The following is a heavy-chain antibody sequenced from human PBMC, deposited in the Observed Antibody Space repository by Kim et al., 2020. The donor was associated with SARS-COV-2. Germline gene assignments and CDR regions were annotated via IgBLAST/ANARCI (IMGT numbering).Heavy chain of an antibody. D-gene: IGHD4-17*01. Sequence: SETLSLTCTVFGGSISSSSYYWGWIRQPPGKGLEWIGSIYYSGSTYYNPSLKSRVTISVDTSKNQFSLKLSSVTAADTAVYYCAGETVTRGGSSLLKHYYYAMDVWGQGTTVTVSS. CDR3: AGETVTRGGSSLLKHYYYAMDV. CDR2: IYYSGST. CDR1: GGSISSSSYY. J-gene: IGHJ6*02. V-gene: IGHV4-39*02.